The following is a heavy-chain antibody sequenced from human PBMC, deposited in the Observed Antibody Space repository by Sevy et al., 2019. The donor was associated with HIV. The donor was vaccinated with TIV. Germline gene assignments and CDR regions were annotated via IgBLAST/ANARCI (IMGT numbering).Heavy chain of an antibody. CDR3: AKEAAMGYV. V-gene: IGHV3-23*01. Sequence: GGSLRLSCAASGFTFISYAMSWVRQAPGKGLEWVSSISPSGGSTYYADSVKGRFSISRDNSKNTVDLQMNSLRAEDTAVYYSAKEAAMGYVWGQGTTVTVSS. J-gene: IGHJ6*02. CDR1: GFTFISYA. CDR2: ISPSGGST. D-gene: IGHD5-18*01.